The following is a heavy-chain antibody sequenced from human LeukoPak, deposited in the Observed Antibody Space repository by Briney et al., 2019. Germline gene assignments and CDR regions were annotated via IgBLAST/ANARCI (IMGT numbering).Heavy chain of an antibody. D-gene: IGHD6-13*01. CDR3: TRGPGSTWYSDY. CDR1: GFTVSSNY. CDR2: IYSGGDT. V-gene: IGHV3-66*02. Sequence: GGSLRLSCAASGFTVSSNYMNWVRQAPGKGLEWVSIIYSGGDTYYADSVKGRVTISRDNSKNTLCLQMNSLRAEDTAVYYCTRGPGSTWYSDYWGQGTLVTVSS. J-gene: IGHJ4*02.